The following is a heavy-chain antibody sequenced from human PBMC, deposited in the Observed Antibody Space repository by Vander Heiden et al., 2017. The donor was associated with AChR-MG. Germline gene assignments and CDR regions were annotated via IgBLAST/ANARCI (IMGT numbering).Heavy chain of an antibody. CDR3: ARGLGAAAGTVNYYYYYGMDV. J-gene: IGHJ6*02. CDR1: GYTFTSYD. Sequence: QVQLVQSGAEVKKPGASVKVSCKASGYTFTSYDINCVRQATGQGLEWMGWMNPNSGNTGYAQKFQGRVTMTRNTSISTAYMELSSLRSEDTAVYYCARGLGAAAGTVNYYYYYGMDVWGQGTTVTVSS. D-gene: IGHD6-13*01. V-gene: IGHV1-8*01. CDR2: MNPNSGNT.